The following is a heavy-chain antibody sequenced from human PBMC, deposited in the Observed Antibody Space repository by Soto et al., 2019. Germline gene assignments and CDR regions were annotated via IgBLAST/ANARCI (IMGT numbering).Heavy chain of an antibody. CDR2: INQDGSER. CDR1: GFTFSICW. V-gene: IGHV3-7*01. J-gene: IGHJ4*02. Sequence: GGSLRLSCAASGFTFSICWMCWVRQAPGKGLEWVANINQDGSERDYVDSVKGRFTISRDNAKNSLFLQMNSLRAEDTAVYYCARDAFWGQGTLVTVSS. CDR3: ARDAF.